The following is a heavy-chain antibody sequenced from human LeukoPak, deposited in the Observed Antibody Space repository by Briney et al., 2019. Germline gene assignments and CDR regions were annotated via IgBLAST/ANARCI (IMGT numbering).Heavy chain of an antibody. CDR2: IYYSGNT. CDR3: ARHEVAAAGLFFDY. Sequence: PSETLSLTCTVSGGSITSYYWSWIRQPPGKGLEWIGYIYYSGNTNFNPSLKSRVTISVDMSKNQFSLRLSSVTAADTAVYYCARHEVAAAGLFFDYWGQGTLVTVSS. CDR1: GGSITSYY. J-gene: IGHJ4*02. V-gene: IGHV4-59*08. D-gene: IGHD6-13*01.